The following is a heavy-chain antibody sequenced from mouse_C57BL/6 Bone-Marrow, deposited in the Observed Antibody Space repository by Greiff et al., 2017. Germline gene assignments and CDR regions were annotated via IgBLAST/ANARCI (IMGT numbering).Heavy chain of an antibody. CDR2: INPGSGGT. D-gene: IGHD2-4*01. CDR1: GYAFTNYL. V-gene: IGHV1-54*01. CDR3: ARLHYDYPDY. Sequence: VQVVESGAELVRPGTSVKVSCKASGYAFTNYLIEWVKQRPGQGLEWIGVINPGSGGTNYNEKFKGKATLTADKSSSTAYMQLSSLTSEDSAVYFCARLHYDYPDYWGQGTTLTVSS. J-gene: IGHJ2*01.